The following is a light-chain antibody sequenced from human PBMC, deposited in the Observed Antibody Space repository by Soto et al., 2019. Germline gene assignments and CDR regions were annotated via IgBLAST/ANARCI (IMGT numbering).Light chain of an antibody. V-gene: IGKV3-15*01. CDR3: QQYDKWPRT. J-gene: IGKJ1*01. Sequence: MTQSPSSLSASVGDRITITCRASQSITTYLNWYQQTRGQAPRLLIYGASTRATGVPARFSGSGSGTEFTLTISNLQSEDFAVYHCQQYDKWPRTFGQGTKVEI. CDR2: GAS. CDR1: QSITTY.